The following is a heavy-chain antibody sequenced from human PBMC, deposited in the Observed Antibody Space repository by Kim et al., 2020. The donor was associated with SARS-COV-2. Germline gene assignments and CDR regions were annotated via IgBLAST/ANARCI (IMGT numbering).Heavy chain of an antibody. J-gene: IGHJ4*02. V-gene: IGHV3-7*01. CDR3: ARGGSWTFDC. CDR1: GFTFGDFW. CDR2: IKPDGSEH. Sequence: GGSLSLSCAASGFTFGDFWMNWVRRAPGKELEFVASIKPDGSEHFYADSVQGRFTIARDNGKNSLYLQMNRLRADDTAVYHCARGGSWTFDCWGRGTLLT. D-gene: IGHD1-1*01.